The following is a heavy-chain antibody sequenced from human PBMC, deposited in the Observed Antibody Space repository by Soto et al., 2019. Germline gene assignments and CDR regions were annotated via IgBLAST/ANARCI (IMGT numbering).Heavy chain of an antibody. Sequence: EVQLVESGGGLVQPGGSLRLSCVASGFTVSTNYMTWVRQAPGKGLEWVSIIYSDGNTYYTDSVKGRFTISRDNSKNTLYLQMNSLRAEDTAVYYCAKPKWGEGMDVWGQGTTVTVSS. CDR3: AKPKWGEGMDV. CDR1: GFTVSTNY. J-gene: IGHJ6*02. CDR2: IYSDGNT. D-gene: IGHD7-27*01. V-gene: IGHV3-66*04.